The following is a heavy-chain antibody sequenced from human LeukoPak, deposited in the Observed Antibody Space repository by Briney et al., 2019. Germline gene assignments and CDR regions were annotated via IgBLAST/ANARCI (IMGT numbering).Heavy chain of an antibody. V-gene: IGHV1-18*01. CDR3: ARERVVVVPAVGPYYYGMDV. CDR2: ISAYNGNT. CDR1: GYTFTSYG. J-gene: IGHJ6*02. Sequence: ASVKVSCKASGYTFTSYGISWVRQAPGQGLEWMGWISAYNGNTNYAQKLQGRVTMTTDTSTSTAYMGLRSPRSDDTAVYYCARERVVVVPAVGPYYYGMDVWGQGTTVTVSS. D-gene: IGHD2-2*01.